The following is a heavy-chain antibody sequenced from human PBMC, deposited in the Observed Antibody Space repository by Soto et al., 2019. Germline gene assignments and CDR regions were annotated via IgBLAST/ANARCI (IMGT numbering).Heavy chain of an antibody. D-gene: IGHD2-2*01. CDR1: GFTFSNYW. J-gene: IGHJ4*01. Sequence: GGSLRLACAASGFTFSNYWMNWVRQAPGKGLEWVANVNQDGSEKYYVDSVKGRFTISRDNAKNSLYLQMNSLRAEDTAVYYCSISRGDAIPPVPYYPGQGSSDPVS. CDR2: VNQDGSEK. CDR3: SISRGDAIPPVPYY. V-gene: IGHV3-7*01.